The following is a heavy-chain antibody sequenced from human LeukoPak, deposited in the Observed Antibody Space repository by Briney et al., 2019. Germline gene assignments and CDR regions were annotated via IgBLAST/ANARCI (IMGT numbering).Heavy chain of an antibody. CDR2: INHSGST. CDR3: ARDGEFRYYYDSSGYYFDY. V-gene: IGHV4-34*01. D-gene: IGHD3-22*01. CDR1: GGSFSGYY. J-gene: IGHJ4*02. Sequence: SETLSLTCAVYGGSFSGYYWSWIRQPPGKGLEWIGEINHSGSTNYNPSLKSRVTISVDTSKNQISLKLSSVTAADTAVYYCARDGEFRYYYDSSGYYFDYWGQGTLVTVSS.